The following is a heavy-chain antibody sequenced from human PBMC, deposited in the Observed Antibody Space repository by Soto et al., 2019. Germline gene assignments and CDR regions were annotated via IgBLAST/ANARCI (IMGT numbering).Heavy chain of an antibody. CDR2: ISSSGSTI. J-gene: IGHJ6*02. V-gene: IGHV3-48*03. Sequence: PGGSLRLSCAASGFTFSSYEMNWVRQAPGKGLEWVSYISSSGSTIYYADSVKGRFTISRDNAKNSLYLQMNSLRAEDTAVYYCARGRIAARRYYYYGMDVWGQGTTVTVSS. CDR3: ARGRIAARRYYYYGMDV. CDR1: GFTFSSYE. D-gene: IGHD6-6*01.